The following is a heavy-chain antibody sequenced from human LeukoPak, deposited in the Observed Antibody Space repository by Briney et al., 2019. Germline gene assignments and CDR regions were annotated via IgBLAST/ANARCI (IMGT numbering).Heavy chain of an antibody. D-gene: IGHD5-24*01. CDR1: GFIFSNAW. CDR3: TRTRWLQLAFLYS. V-gene: IGHV3-15*07. CDR2: IKTKTDGGTT. Sequence: GSLRLSCAASGFIFSNAWMNWVRQAPGKGLEWVGRIKTKTDGGTTDYAAPVKGRFTISRDDSKNTLYLQMNSLKTEDTAVYYCTRTRWLQLAFLYSWGQGTLVTVSS. J-gene: IGHJ4*02.